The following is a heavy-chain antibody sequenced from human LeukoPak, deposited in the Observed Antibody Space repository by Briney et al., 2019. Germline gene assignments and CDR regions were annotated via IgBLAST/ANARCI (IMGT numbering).Heavy chain of an antibody. J-gene: IGHJ5*02. CDR3: ATENGRYWSGGSCYSKGLFDP. CDR2: FDPEDGET. Sequence: ASVKVSCKVSGYTLTELSMHWVRQAPGKGLEWMGGFDPEDGETIYAQKFQGRVTMTEDTSTDTAYMELSSLRSEDTAVYYCATENGRYWSGGSCYSKGLFDPWGQGTLVTVSS. D-gene: IGHD2-15*01. CDR1: GYTLTELS. V-gene: IGHV1-24*01.